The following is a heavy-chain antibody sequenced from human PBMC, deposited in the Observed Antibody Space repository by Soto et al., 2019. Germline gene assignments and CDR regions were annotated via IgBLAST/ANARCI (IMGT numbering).Heavy chain of an antibody. J-gene: IGHJ6*02. CDR1: GGSFSGYY. V-gene: IGHV4-34*01. D-gene: IGHD4-17*01. CDR3: ARVRRMTTVTVYVSYGMDV. CDR2: INHSGST. Sequence: PSETLSLTCAVYGGSFSGYYCSWIRQPPGKGLEWIGEINHSGSTNYNPSLKSRVTISVDTSKNQFSLKLSSVTAADTAVYYCARVRRMTTVTVYVSYGMDVWGQGTTVTVSS.